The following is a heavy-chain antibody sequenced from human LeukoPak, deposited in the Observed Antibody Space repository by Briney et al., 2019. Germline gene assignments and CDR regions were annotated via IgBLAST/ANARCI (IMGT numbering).Heavy chain of an antibody. D-gene: IGHD5-18*01. CDR1: GGTFSSYA. CDR3: ARASVDTLNTIDY. J-gene: IGHJ4*02. CDR2: IIPIFGTA. Sequence: GSSVKVSCKASGGTFSSYAISWVRQAPGQGLEWMGGIIPIFGTASYAQKLQGRVTITADKSTSTAYMELSSLRSEDTAVYYCARASVDTLNTIDYWGQGTLVTVSS. V-gene: IGHV1-69*06.